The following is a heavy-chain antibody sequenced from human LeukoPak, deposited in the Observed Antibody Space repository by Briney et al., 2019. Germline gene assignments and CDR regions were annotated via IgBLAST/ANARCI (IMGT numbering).Heavy chain of an antibody. D-gene: IGHD3-22*01. CDR1: GYTFTGYY. CDR3: ARDGGINDSSGYYFDY. Sequence: ASVKVSCKASGYTFTGYYMHWVRQAPGQGLEWMGWINPNSGGTNYAQKFQGRVTMTRDTSISTAYMELSRLRSDDTAVYYCARDGGINDSSGYYFDYWGQGTLVTVSS. J-gene: IGHJ4*02. V-gene: IGHV1-2*02. CDR2: INPNSGGT.